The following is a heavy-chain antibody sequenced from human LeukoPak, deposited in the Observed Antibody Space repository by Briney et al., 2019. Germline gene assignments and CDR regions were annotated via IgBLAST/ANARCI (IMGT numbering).Heavy chain of an antibody. D-gene: IGHD4-17*01. V-gene: IGHV4-34*01. CDR2: INHSGST. J-gene: IGHJ4*02. CDR1: GGSFSGYY. CDR3: ARGRRYGDFDY. Sequence: SETLSLTCAVYGGSFSGYYWSWIRQPPRKGLEWIGEINHSGSTNYNPSLKSRVTISVDTSKNQFSLKLSSVTAADTAVYYCARGRRYGDFDYWGQGTLVTVSS.